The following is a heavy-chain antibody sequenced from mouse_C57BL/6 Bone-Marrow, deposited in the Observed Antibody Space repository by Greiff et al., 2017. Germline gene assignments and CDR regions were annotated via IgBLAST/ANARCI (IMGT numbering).Heavy chain of an antibody. D-gene: IGHD1-1*01. Sequence: EVQLVESGGGLVKPGGSLKLSCAASGFTFSSYAMSWVRQTPEKRLEWVATISDGGSYTYYPDNVKGRFTISRDNAKKNLYLQMSHLKSEDTAMYYCARDRGYYYGSSYDYWGQGTTLTVAS. J-gene: IGHJ2*01. V-gene: IGHV5-4*01. CDR3: ARDRGYYYGSSYDY. CDR1: GFTFSSYA. CDR2: ISDGGSYT.